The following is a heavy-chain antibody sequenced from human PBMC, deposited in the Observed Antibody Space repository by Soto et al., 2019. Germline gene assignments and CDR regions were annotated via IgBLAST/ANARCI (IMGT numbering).Heavy chain of an antibody. CDR1: GFTFSSYA. Sequence: GGSLRLSCAASGFTFSSYAMSWVRQAPGKGLEWVSAISGSGGSTYYADSVKGRFTISRDNSKNTLYLQMNSLRAEDTAVYYRAKDRPLLNVTMIVAPTAFDIWGQGTMVTVSS. J-gene: IGHJ3*02. V-gene: IGHV3-23*01. CDR2: ISGSGGST. CDR3: AKDRPLLNVTMIVAPTAFDI. D-gene: IGHD3-22*01.